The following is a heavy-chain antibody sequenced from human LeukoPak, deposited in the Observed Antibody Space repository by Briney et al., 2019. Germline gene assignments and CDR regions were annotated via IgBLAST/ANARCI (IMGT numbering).Heavy chain of an antibody. V-gene: IGHV4-39*01. D-gene: IGHD2-15*01. CDR3: VVGGSPGY. CDR1: AGSITSSDHY. Sequence: SETLSLTCTVSAGSITSSDHYWGWIRQPPGMGLEWIGTIYYSGITYYNPSLKSRVTITVDTTKNQFSLKMYSVIAADTAVYYCVVGGSPGYWGQGTLVTVSS. CDR2: IYYSGIT. J-gene: IGHJ4*02.